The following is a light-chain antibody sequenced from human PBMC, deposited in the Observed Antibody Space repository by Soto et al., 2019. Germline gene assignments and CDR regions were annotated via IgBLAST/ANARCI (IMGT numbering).Light chain of an antibody. J-gene: IGKJ1*01. CDR2: GVS. CDR1: QSVSSTL. CDR3: QHYGDSSCT. Sequence: ELVLTQSPVALSLSSGERATLSCRASQSVSSTLLTWYQQKPGQAPRLLIYGVSSRATGIPDRFSGSGSGTDFTLTINRVEPEGFAVYFCQHYGDSSCTCGQGSRVEIK. V-gene: IGKV3-20*01.